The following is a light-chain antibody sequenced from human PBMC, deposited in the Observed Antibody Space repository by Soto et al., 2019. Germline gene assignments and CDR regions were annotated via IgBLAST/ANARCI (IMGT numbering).Light chain of an antibody. Sequence: TPMTPSPSPLSASVGDRVTLPCRARQSISNWLAWYQPKPGKAPNLLVYFASTLQSGVPSRFSGSGSGTEFTLTISSLQPDDFATYYCQQYDTSPLTFGGGTKVEIK. J-gene: IGKJ4*01. CDR3: QQYDTSPLT. CDR1: QSISNW. CDR2: FAS. V-gene: IGKV1-5*03.